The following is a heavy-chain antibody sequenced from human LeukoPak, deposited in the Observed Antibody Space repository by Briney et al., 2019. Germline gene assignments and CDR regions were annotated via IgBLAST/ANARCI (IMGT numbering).Heavy chain of an antibody. CDR2: ISRSSSPI. V-gene: IGHV3-48*01. CDR1: GFSFSDYS. CDR3: ARSFNYVGWFDP. Sequence: HPGGSLRLSCAASGFSFSDYSMNWVRQAPGKGLEWVSYISRSSSPIYYADSVKGRFTISRDNAKNPLYLQMNSLRAEDTAVYYCARSFNYVGWFDPWGQGTLVTVSS. D-gene: IGHD4-11*01. J-gene: IGHJ5*02.